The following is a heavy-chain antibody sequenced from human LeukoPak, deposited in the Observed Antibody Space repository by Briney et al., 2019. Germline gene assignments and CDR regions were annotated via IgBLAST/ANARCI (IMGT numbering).Heavy chain of an antibody. Sequence: GGSLRLSCEASGFTFSSAWMSWVRQAPGKGLEWVANIKQDGSEKFYVDSVKGRFTISRDNAKNSLYLQMNSLRAEDTAVYYCARFGTALDYWGQGTLVTVSS. CDR3: ARFGTALDY. V-gene: IGHV3-7*01. J-gene: IGHJ4*02. CDR2: IKQDGSEK. CDR1: GFTFSSAW. D-gene: IGHD6-13*01.